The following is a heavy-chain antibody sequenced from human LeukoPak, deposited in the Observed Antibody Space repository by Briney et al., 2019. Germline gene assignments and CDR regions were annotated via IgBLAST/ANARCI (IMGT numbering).Heavy chain of an antibody. CDR3: ARGVTGIAVAGQDNWFDP. Sequence: SQTLSLTCTVSGGSISSGDYYWSWIRQPPGKGLEWIGYIYYSGSTYYNPSLKSRVTISVDTSKNQFSLKLSSVTAADTAVYYCARGVTGIAVAGQDNWFDPWGQGTLVTVSS. V-gene: IGHV4-30-4*01. CDR1: GGSISSGDYY. J-gene: IGHJ5*02. D-gene: IGHD6-19*01. CDR2: IYYSGST.